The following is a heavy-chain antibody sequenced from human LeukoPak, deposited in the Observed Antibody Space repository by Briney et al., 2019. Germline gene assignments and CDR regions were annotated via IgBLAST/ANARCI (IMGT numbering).Heavy chain of an antibody. CDR3: ARVHVGYCGGDCYPFDY. V-gene: IGHV1-69*05. CDR2: IIPIFGTA. CDR1: GGTLSSYA. Sequence: ASVKVSCKASGGTLSSYAISWVRQAPGQGLEWMGGIIPIFGTANYAQKFQGRVTITTDESTSTAYMELSSLRSEDTAVYYCARVHVGYCGGDCYPFDYWGQGTLVTVSS. D-gene: IGHD2-21*02. J-gene: IGHJ4*02.